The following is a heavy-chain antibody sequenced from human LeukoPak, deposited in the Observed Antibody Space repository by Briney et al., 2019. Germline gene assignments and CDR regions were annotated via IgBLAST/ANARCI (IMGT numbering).Heavy chain of an antibody. D-gene: IGHD2-2*01. V-gene: IGHV3-21*01. CDR2: ISSSSSYI. Sequence: GGSLRLSCAASGFTFSSYAMSWVRQAPGKGLEWVSSISSSSSYIYYADSVKGRFTISRDNAKNSLYLQMTSLRAEDTAVYYCARDSYCSSTSCYGGKIDYWGQGTLVTVSS. J-gene: IGHJ4*02. CDR3: ARDSYCSSTSCYGGKIDY. CDR1: GFTFSSYA.